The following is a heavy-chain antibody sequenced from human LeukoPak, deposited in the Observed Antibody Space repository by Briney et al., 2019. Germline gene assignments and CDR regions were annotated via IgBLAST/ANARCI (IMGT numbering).Heavy chain of an antibody. D-gene: IGHD6-13*01. V-gene: IGHV5-51*01. CDR2: IYPGDSDT. J-gene: IGHJ3*02. Sequence: GESLKISCKGPGYSFTSYWLDWVRPMPGKGLEWMGIIYPGDSDTRYGPSFQGQGTISADKSNSTAYLQWSSLKAADTVMYYCAGLLAAAGTDDAFDIWGQGTMVTVSS. CDR1: GYSFTSYW. CDR3: AGLLAAAGTDDAFDI.